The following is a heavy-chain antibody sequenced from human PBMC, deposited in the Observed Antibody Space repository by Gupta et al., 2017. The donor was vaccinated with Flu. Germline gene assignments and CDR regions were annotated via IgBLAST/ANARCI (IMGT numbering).Heavy chain of an antibody. CDR1: GGSISSYY. J-gene: IGHJ4*02. V-gene: IGHV4-59*01. CDR3: ARGGSVVVAAKDFDY. Sequence: QVQLQESGPGLVKPSETLSLSCTVPGGSISSYYWSWIRQPPGKGLEWIGYIYYSGSTNDNPSLKSRVTISVDTSKNQFSLKLSSVTAADTAVYYCARGGSVVVAAKDFDYWGQGTLVTVSS. D-gene: IGHD2-15*01. CDR2: IYYSGST.